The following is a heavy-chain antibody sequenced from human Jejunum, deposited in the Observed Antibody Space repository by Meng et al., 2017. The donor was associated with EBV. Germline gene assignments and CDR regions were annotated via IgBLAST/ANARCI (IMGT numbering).Heavy chain of an antibody. D-gene: IGHD1-26*01. V-gene: IGHV3-74*01. CDR1: GFTLSSYW. CDR3: ARDQDGAGGTIDY. CDR2: ITSDGSGT. J-gene: IGHJ4*02. Sequence: EGQLVESGGVLVQPGGSLRLSCAASGFTLSSYWMQWVRQVPGKGLVWVSRITSDGSGTTYADSVKGRFTISRDNAKNTLYLQMNSLRVEDTAVYYCARDQDGAGGTIDYWGQGTLVTVSS.